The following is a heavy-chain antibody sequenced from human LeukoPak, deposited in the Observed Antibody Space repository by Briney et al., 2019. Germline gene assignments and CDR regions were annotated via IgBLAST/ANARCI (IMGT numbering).Heavy chain of an antibody. J-gene: IGHJ4*02. CDR3: ARPVYARFDY. CDR2: IYTSGST. D-gene: IGHD3-16*01. Sequence: SETLSLTCTVSGGSISSGSYYWSWIRQPAGKGLEWIGRIYTSGSTNYNPSLKSRVTISVDTSKNQFSLKLSSVTAADTAVYYCARPVYARFDYWGQGTLVTVSS. V-gene: IGHV4-61*02. CDR1: GGSISSGSYY.